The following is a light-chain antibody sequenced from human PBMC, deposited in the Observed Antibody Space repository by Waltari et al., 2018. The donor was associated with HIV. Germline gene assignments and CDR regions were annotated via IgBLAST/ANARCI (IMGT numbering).Light chain of an antibody. CDR1: QSVTSDY. CDR3: QQSLT. CDR2: GAS. Sequence: EIVLTQSPGTLSFSPGERATLSCRASQSVTSDYLAWYQHKPGQAPRLLIYGASRRATGIPDRFSGSGSGTDFTLTISRLEPEDFAVYYCQQSLTFGPGTKVDLK. J-gene: IGKJ3*01. V-gene: IGKV3-20*01.